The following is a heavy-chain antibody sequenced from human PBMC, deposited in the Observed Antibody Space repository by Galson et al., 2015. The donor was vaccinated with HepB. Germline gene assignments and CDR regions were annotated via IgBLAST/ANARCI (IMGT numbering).Heavy chain of an antibody. D-gene: IGHD4-17*01. CDR3: ARDLLTVTTLRDAFDI. J-gene: IGHJ3*02. CDR1: GFTFSDYY. Sequence: SLRLSCAASGFTFSDYYMSWIRQAPGKGLEWVSYSSSSSSYTNYADSVKGRFTISRDNAKNTLYLQMNSLRAEDTAVYYCARDLLTVTTLRDAFDIWGQGTMVTVSS. CDR2: SSSSSSYT. V-gene: IGHV3-11*06.